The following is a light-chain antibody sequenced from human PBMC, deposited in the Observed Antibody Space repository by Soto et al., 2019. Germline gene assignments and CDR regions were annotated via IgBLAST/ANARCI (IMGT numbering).Light chain of an antibody. CDR1: QDVSSY. Sequence: IQMTQSPSSLSATVGDRVTITCRASQDVSSYLVWYQHKPGKAPELLIYSASTLQSGVPLRFSGSRSGTEFTLTINGLQPEDFATYYCQQLSYYPRTFGQGTKLEIK. CDR2: SAS. V-gene: IGKV1-9*01. J-gene: IGKJ2*01. CDR3: QQLSYYPRT.